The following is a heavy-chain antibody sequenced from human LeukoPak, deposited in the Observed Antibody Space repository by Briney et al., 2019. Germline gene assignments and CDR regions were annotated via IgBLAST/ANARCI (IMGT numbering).Heavy chain of an antibody. CDR2: MNDSGST. Sequence: SETLSLTCAVYRGSFSGYFWSWIRQTPGKGLEWLGEMNDSGSTNYNPSLKNRVTISVAVSKNQYSLRLTSVTAADTAVYYCARKGFVESTGWRGAFDVWGQGTMVTVSS. J-gene: IGHJ3*01. CDR3: ARKGFVESTGWRGAFDV. V-gene: IGHV4-34*01. CDR1: RGSFSGYF. D-gene: IGHD2-8*02.